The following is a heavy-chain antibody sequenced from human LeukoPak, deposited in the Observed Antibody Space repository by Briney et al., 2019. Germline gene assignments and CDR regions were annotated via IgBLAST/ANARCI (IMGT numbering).Heavy chain of an antibody. CDR1: GGSISSYY. CDR3: ARGSTVTTMDDAFDI. J-gene: IGHJ3*02. Sequence: PSETLSLTCTVSGGSISSYYWSWIRQPPGKGLEWIGYIYYSGSTNYNPSLKSRVTISVDTSKNQFSLKLSSATAADTAVYYCARGSTVTTMDDAFDIWGQGTMVTVSS. D-gene: IGHD4-17*01. CDR2: IYYSGST. V-gene: IGHV4-59*01.